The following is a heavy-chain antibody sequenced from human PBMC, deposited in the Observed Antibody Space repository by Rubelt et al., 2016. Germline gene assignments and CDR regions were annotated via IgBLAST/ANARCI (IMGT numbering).Heavy chain of an antibody. CDR2: IYYSGRT. V-gene: IGHV4-31*03. D-gene: IGHD3-22*01. CDR3: AGFGSSGYYPGAFDI. CDR1: GGSISSGGYY. Sequence: QVQLQESGPGLVKPSQTLSLTCTVSGGSISSGGYYWSWIRLHPGKGLEWIGYIYYSGRTYYTPALNGRCTHSVDTSKNWSSRKLRSVPAADTAVYYCAGFGSSGYYPGAFDIWGQGTMVTVSS. J-gene: IGHJ3*02.